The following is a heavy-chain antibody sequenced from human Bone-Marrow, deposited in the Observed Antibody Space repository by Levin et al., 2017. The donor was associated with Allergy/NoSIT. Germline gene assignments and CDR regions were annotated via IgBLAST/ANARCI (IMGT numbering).Heavy chain of an antibody. CDR3: TIDVGGGSGAIDY. D-gene: IGHD3-16*01. J-gene: IGHJ4*02. V-gene: IGHV3-15*01. CDR2: IKSRVDGETI. Sequence: PGGSLRLSCAGSGFRFSNVWMTWVRQSPGGGLEWVGRIKSRVDGETIDYGAPVKGRFTISKEDSENTVYLQMNSLKTEDTAVYYCTIDVGGGSGAIDYWGQGTLVIVSS. CDR1: GFRFSNVW.